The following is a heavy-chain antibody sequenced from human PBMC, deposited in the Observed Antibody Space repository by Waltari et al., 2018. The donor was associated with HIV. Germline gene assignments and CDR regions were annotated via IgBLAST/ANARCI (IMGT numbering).Heavy chain of an antibody. CDR3: ARKYSSSWGAPFDY. Sequence: QVQLVESGGGVVQPGRSLRLSCATSGFTLSSNGMHWVRPAPGKGLEWVTGIWYDGSNKYYADSGKGRFTIARDNSKNTLYLQMNSLRIEDTAVYYCARKYSSSWGAPFDYWGQVPLVTVSS. CDR1: GFTLSSNG. D-gene: IGHD6-13*01. CDR2: IWYDGSNK. V-gene: IGHV3-33*01. J-gene: IGHJ4*02.